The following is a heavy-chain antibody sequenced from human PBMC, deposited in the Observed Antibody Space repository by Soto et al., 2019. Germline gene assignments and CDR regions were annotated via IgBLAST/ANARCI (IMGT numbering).Heavy chain of an antibody. D-gene: IGHD5-12*01. V-gene: IGHV1-69*01. CDR1: GGTFSSYA. J-gene: IGHJ6*02. CDR2: IIPIFGTA. Sequence: QVQLVQSGAEVKKPGSSVKVSCKASGGTFSSYAISWVRQAPGQGLEWMGGIIPIFGTANYAQKFQGRVTMTADEYTSRASMEVSSRITEDTAVYYYARAGNGDDWYYYYYGMDVWGQGTTVTVSS. CDR3: ARAGNGDDWYYYYYGMDV.